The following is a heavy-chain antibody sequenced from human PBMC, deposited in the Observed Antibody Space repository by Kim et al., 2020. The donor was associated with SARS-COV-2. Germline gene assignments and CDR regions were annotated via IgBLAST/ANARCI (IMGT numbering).Heavy chain of an antibody. CDR3: ARDAGHSYYDY. J-gene: IGHJ4*02. Sequence: SETLSLTCTVSGGSISSYYWSWIRQPPGKGLEWIGYIYYSGSTNYNPSLKSRVTISVDTSKNQFSLKLSSVTAADTAVYYCARDAGHSYYDYWGQGTLVTVSS. V-gene: IGHV4-59*01. CDR2: IYYSGST. D-gene: IGHD3-10*01. CDR1: GGSISSYY.